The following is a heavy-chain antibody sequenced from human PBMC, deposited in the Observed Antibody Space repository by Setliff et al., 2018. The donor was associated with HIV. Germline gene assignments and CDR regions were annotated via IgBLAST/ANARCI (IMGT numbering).Heavy chain of an antibody. Sequence: SETLSLTCAVSGGSINGSNWWSWVRQPPGKGLEWIGEIYHSGSTNYNPSLKSRVTISVDQSKSQFSLRLSSVTAADTAVYYCARQRDFDWLLQNYYYMDVWGKGATVTVS. CDR3: ARQRDFDWLLQNYYYMDV. CDR2: IYHSGST. V-gene: IGHV4-4*02. D-gene: IGHD3-9*01. CDR1: GGSINGSNW. J-gene: IGHJ6*03.